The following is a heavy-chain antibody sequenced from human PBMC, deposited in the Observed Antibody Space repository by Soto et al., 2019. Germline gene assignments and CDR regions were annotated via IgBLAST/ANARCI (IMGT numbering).Heavy chain of an antibody. CDR3: AKGRSYYYYYGVDV. V-gene: IGHV3-53*01. J-gene: IGHJ6*02. Sequence: GSLRLSCAVSGFSVSSNYMSWVRQAPEKGLEWVSIIDSGGSTYYADSVKGRFTISRDNSKSTLYLQMNSLRAEDTALYYCAKGRSYYYYYGVDVWGQGTTVTVSS. CDR2: IDSGGST. CDR1: GFSVSSNY.